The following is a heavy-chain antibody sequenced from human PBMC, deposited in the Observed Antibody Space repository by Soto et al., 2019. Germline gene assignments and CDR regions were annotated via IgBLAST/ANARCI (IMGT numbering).Heavy chain of an antibody. CDR3: AREGAAASYDHYDMDV. Sequence: ETLSLTCTVSGGSISSGDYYWSWIRQRPGKGREWIGYVYYSGNTKYNPSLESRVTISVDTSRNRFSLNLTSATAADTAVYYCAREGAAASYDHYDMDVWGRGTAVTVSS. D-gene: IGHD6-13*01. V-gene: IGHV4-61*08. J-gene: IGHJ6*03. CDR1: GGSISSGDYY. CDR2: VYYSGNT.